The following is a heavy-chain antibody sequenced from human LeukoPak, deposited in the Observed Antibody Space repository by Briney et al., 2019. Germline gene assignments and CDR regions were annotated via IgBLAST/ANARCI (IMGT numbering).Heavy chain of an antibody. CDR3: ARNSGDY. CDR1: GGSINSYY. D-gene: IGHD4-23*01. CDR2: IYYSGST. V-gene: IGHV4-59*08. J-gene: IGHJ4*02. Sequence: PSETLSLTCTVSGGSINSYYWSWIRQPPGKGLEWIGYIYYSGSTYYNPSLKSRVTISVDTSKKQFSLKLTSVTAADTAVYYCARNSGDYWGQGTLVTVSS.